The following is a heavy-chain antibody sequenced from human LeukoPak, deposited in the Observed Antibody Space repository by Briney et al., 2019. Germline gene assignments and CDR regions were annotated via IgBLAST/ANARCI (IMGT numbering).Heavy chain of an antibody. V-gene: IGHV3-23*01. CDR1: EFTFSSYA. J-gene: IGHJ4*02. D-gene: IGHD6-19*01. Sequence: GGSLRLSCAASEFTFSSYAMSWVRQAPGKGLEWVSAITGSGDSGDRTYYADSVKGRFTISRDNSKKTLYLQMNSLRAEDTAVYYCSKHGYSSGWPKVPCDYWGQGTLVTVSS. CDR2: ITGSGDSGDRT. CDR3: SKHGYSSGWPKVPCDY.